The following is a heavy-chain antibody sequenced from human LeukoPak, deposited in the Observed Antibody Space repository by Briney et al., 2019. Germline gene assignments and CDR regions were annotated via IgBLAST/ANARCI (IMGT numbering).Heavy chain of an antibody. CDR2: IIPILGIA. CDR3: ASALVRTYYGMDV. Sequence: SVKVSCKASGGTFSSYAISWVRQAPGQGLEWMGRIIPILGIANYAQKFQGRVTITADKSTSTAYMELSSLRSEDTAVYYCASALVRTYYGMDVWGQGTTVTVSS. D-gene: IGHD2-21*01. V-gene: IGHV1-69*04. CDR1: GGTFSSYA. J-gene: IGHJ6*02.